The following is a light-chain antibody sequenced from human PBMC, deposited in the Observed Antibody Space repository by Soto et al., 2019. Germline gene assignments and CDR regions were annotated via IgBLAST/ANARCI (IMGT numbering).Light chain of an antibody. CDR1: NIGSRS. V-gene: IGLV3-21*02. CDR3: QVWDTTSDHWM. J-gene: IGLJ3*02. CDR2: DDS. Sequence: SYELTQPPSVSVAPRPTATITCGGNNIGSRSVHWYQQKSGQAPVLVVFDDSVRPSGIPERISGYNSGNTATLTISGVEAGDEADYYCQVWDTTSDHWMFGGGTQLTVL.